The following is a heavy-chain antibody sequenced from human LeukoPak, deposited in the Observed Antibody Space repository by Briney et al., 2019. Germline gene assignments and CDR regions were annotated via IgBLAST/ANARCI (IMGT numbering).Heavy chain of an antibody. CDR2: IYYSGST. J-gene: IGHJ4*02. CDR3: ARLVDGGCSSAGWYFDY. V-gene: IGHV4-59*12. D-gene: IGHD2-2*01. CDR1: GGSISSYY. Sequence: PSETLSLTCTVSGGSISSYYWSWIRQPPGKGLEWIGYIYYSGSTNHNPSLKSRVTISVDTSKNQFYLNLSSVTAADTAVYYCARLVDGGCSSAGWYFDYWGQGTLVTVSS.